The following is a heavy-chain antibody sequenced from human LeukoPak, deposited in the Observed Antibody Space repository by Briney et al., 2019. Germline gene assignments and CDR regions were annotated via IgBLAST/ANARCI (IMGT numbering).Heavy chain of an antibody. CDR2: ISSSSSYI. CDR3: ARDPPSVDTAMFHHRFFDY. Sequence: SGGSLRLSCAASGFTFSSYSMNWVRQAPGKGLEWVSSISSSSSYIYYADSVKGRFTISRDNAKNSLYLQMNSLRAEDTAVYYCARDPPSVDTAMFHHRFFDYWGQGTLVTVSS. D-gene: IGHD5-18*01. V-gene: IGHV3-21*01. CDR1: GFTFSSYS. J-gene: IGHJ4*02.